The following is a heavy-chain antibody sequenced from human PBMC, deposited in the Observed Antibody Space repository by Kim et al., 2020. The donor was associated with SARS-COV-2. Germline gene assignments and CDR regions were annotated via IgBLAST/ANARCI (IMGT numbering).Heavy chain of an antibody. V-gene: IGHV6-1*01. D-gene: IGHD3-10*01. Sequence: AYAVSVKSRITINPDTSKNQFSLQLNSVTPEDTAVYYCASNVGDSDAFDIWGQGTMVTVSS. CDR3: ASNVGDSDAFDI. J-gene: IGHJ3*02.